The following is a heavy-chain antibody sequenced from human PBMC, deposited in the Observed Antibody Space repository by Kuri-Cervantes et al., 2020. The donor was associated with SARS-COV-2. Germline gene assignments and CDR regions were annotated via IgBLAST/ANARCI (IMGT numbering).Heavy chain of an antibody. V-gene: IGHV3-30-3*01. Sequence: LSLTCAASGFTFSSYAMHWVRQAPGKGLEWVAVVSYDGSNKYYADSVKGRFTISRDNSKNTLYLQMNSLRAEDTAVYYCARDKQHWSPFDYWGQGTLVTDSS. CDR3: ARDKQHWSPFDY. J-gene: IGHJ4*02. CDR1: GFTFSSYA. D-gene: IGHD1-1*01. CDR2: VSYDGSNK.